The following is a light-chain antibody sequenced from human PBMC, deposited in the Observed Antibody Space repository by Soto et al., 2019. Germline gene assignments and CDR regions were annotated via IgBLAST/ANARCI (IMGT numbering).Light chain of an antibody. J-gene: IGLJ2*01. CDR1: SSNIGAGYD. CDR2: SNS. V-gene: IGLV1-40*01. CDR3: QSYDSSLSGYVV. Sequence: QSVLTQPPSVSGAPGQRVTISCTGSSSNIGAGYDVHWYQQLPGTAPNLLIYSNSNRPSGVPDRFSGSKSGTSASLAITGLLAEDEADYYCQSYDSSLSGYVVFGGGTKLTVL.